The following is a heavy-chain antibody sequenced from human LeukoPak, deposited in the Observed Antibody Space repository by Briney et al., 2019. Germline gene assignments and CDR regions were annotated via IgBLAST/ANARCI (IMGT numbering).Heavy chain of an antibody. CDR3: ARHLPDGGSGWSTPDY. V-gene: IGHV5-51*01. CDR2: FYPGDSDT. D-gene: IGHD6-19*01. CDR1: GYSFTSYW. J-gene: IGHJ4*02. Sequence: GESLKISCKGSGYSFTSYWIGWVRQMPGKGLEWMGIFYPGDSDTRYSPSFQGQVTISADKSISTAYLQWSSLKASDTAMYYCARHLPDGGSGWSTPDYWGQGTLVTVSS.